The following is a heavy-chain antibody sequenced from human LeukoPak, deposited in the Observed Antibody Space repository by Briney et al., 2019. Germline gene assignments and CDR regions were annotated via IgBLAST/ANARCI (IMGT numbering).Heavy chain of an antibody. Sequence: PGGSLRLSCAASGFTFSSYGMHWVRQAPGKGLEWVSVIWYDGSNKNYADSVKGRFTISGDNSKNTVYLQMNSLRAEDMAVYYCARDDCSGGSCSPDYWGQGTLVTVSS. CDR3: ARDDCSGGSCSPDY. CDR2: IWYDGSNK. D-gene: IGHD2-15*01. V-gene: IGHV3-33*01. J-gene: IGHJ4*02. CDR1: GFTFSSYG.